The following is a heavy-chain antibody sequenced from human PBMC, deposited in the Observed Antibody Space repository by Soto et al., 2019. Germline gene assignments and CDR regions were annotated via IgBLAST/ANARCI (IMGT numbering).Heavy chain of an antibody. D-gene: IGHD1-1*01. J-gene: IGHJ4*02. CDR3: VRGDNWNDEASDY. CDR1: RDMFITHG. Sequence: GWSLRHSCAASRDMFITHGIHWVRQAPGKGLEGVAVISSHGNNGYYADSVKGRFTICRDNFKNTLYLQMNSLRADDTAVYYCVRGDNWNDEASDYWGQGT. CDR2: ISSHGNNG. V-gene: IGHV3-33*01.